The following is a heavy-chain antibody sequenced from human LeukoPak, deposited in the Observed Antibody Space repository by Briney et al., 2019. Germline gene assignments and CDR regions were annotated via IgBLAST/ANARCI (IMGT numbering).Heavy chain of an antibody. CDR2: INPSGGST. Sequence: ASVKVSCKASGYTFTGYYMHWVRQAPGQGLEWMGIINPSGGSTSYAQKFQGRVTMTRDMSTSTVYMELSSLRSEDTAVYYCARGAISYGYLGDAFDIWGQGTMVTVSS. J-gene: IGHJ3*02. V-gene: IGHV1-46*01. D-gene: IGHD5-18*01. CDR1: GYTFTGYY. CDR3: ARGAISYGYLGDAFDI.